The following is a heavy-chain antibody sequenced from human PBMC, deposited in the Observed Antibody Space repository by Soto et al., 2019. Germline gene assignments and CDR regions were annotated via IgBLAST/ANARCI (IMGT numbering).Heavy chain of an antibody. CDR2: ISSSSSYI. D-gene: IGHD5-12*01. V-gene: IGHV3-21*01. CDR1: GFTSSSYS. CDR3: ARGGYSGYDYGSYYYYGMDV. Sequence: EVQLVESGGGLVKPGGSLRLSCAASGFTSSSYSMNWVRQAPGKGLEWVSSISSSSSYIYYADSVKGRFTISRDNAKNSLYLQMNSLRAEDTAVYYCARGGYSGYDYGSYYYYGMDVWGQGTTVTVSS. J-gene: IGHJ6*02.